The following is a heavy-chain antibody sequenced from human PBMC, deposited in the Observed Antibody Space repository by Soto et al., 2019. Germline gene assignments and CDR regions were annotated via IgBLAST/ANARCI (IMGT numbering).Heavy chain of an antibody. CDR2: MNPNSGGT. Sequence: ASVKVSCKASGYTFTGYYMHRVRQAPGQGLEWMGWMNPNSGGTNYAQKFQGWVTMTRDTSISTAYMELSRLRSDDTAVYYCARDLVYSYYYDSSGYSLSGLGAFDIWGQGTMVTVSS. J-gene: IGHJ3*02. V-gene: IGHV1-2*04. CDR1: GYTFTGYY. D-gene: IGHD3-22*01. CDR3: ARDLVYSYYYDSSGYSLSGLGAFDI.